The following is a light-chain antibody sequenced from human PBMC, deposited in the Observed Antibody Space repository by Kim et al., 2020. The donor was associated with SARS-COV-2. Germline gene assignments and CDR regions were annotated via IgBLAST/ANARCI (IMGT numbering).Light chain of an antibody. Sequence: DIQMTQSPSSLSASVGDRVTITCRASQSISNYLNWYQHKPGKAPKVLIYSASSLQSEVPSRFSGSGSGTDFTLSISSLQPEDFATYYCQQSFGPPYTLGQGTKLEI. CDR1: QSISNY. J-gene: IGKJ2*01. V-gene: IGKV1-39*01. CDR2: SAS. CDR3: QQSFGPPYT.